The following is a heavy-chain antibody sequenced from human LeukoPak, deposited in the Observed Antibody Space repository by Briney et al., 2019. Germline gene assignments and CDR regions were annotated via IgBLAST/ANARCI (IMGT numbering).Heavy chain of an antibody. CDR1: GGSISSGSYY. Sequence: PSETLSLTCTVSGGSISSGSYYWSWIRQPAGKGLEWIGRIYTSGSTNHNPSLKSRVTISVDTSKNQISLKLSSVTAADTAVYYCARDSGPGYYYMDVWGKGTTVTVSS. D-gene: IGHD5-12*01. CDR3: ARDSGPGYYYMDV. J-gene: IGHJ6*03. V-gene: IGHV4-61*02. CDR2: IYTSGST.